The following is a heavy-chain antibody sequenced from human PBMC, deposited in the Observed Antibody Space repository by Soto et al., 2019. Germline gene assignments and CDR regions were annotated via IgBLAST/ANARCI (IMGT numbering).Heavy chain of an antibody. CDR2: ISGSGGST. CDR1: GFTFSNYA. D-gene: IGHD6-13*01. CDR3: AKEQGSSWYEIDY. V-gene: IGHV3-23*01. Sequence: EVQLLESGGGLVQPGGSLRLSCAASGFTFSNYAVTWVRQAPGKGLEWVSTISGSGGSTYYADSVKGRFTISRDNSKNTLYRQMNSLRAEDTAVYYCAKEQGSSWYEIDYGGQGTLFTVSS. J-gene: IGHJ4*02.